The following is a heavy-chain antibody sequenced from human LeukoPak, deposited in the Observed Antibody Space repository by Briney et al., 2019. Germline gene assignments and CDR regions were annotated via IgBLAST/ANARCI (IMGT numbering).Heavy chain of an antibody. CDR2: ISGSGGST. J-gene: IGHJ6*03. CDR1: GFTFSSYA. Sequence: PGGSLRLSCAASGFTFSSYAMSWVRQAPGKGLEWVSAISGSGGSTYYADSVKGRFTISRDDSKNTLYLQMNSLRAEDTAVYYCARDRASYDFWSGYNYMDVWGKGTTATVSS. V-gene: IGHV3-23*01. CDR3: ARDRASYDFWSGYNYMDV. D-gene: IGHD3-3*01.